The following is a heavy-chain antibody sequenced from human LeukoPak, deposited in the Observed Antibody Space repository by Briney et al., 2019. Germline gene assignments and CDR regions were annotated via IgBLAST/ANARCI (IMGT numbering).Heavy chain of an antibody. V-gene: IGHV7-4-1*02. CDR1: GYTFSSYA. CDR2: INTNTGNP. Sequence: ASVKVSCKASGYTFSSYAMNWVRQAPGHGLEWMGWINTNTGNPTYAQGFTGRFVFSLDTSVSTAYLQISSLKAEDTAVYYCARHEIWFGEGMDYMDVWGKGTTVTVSS. D-gene: IGHD3-10*01. CDR3: ARHEIWFGEGMDYMDV. J-gene: IGHJ6*03.